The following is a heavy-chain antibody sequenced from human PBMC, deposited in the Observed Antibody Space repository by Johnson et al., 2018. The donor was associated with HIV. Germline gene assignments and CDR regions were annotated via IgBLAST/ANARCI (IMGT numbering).Heavy chain of an antibody. CDR3: ARESGGSHYVYAFDI. CDR1: GFTFDDYA. V-gene: IGHV3-9*01. Sequence: VQLVESGGGLVQPGRSLRLSCAASGFTFDDYAMHWVRQAPGKGLEWVSGISWHSGSIGYADSVKGRFTISRDNAKNSLYLQMNSLRAEDTAVYYCARESGGSHYVYAFDIWGQGTMVTVSS. D-gene: IGHD2-15*01. J-gene: IGHJ3*02. CDR2: ISWHSGSI.